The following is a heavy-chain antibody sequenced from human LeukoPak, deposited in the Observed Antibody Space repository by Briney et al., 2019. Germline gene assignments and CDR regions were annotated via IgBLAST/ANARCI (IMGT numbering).Heavy chain of an antibody. V-gene: IGHV1-18*01. D-gene: IGHD3-10*01. CDR1: GYTFTSYG. CDR2: ISAYNGNT. J-gene: IGHJ4*02. CDR3: ARDPLLWFGEAIDY. Sequence: AASVKVSCKASGYTFTSYGISWVRQAPGQGLEWMGWISAYNGNTNYAQKLQGRVTMTTDTSTSTAYMELRSLRSDDTAVYYCARDPLLWFGEAIDYWGQGTLVTVSS.